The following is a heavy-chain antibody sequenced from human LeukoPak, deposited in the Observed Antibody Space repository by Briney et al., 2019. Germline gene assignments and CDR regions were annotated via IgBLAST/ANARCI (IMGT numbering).Heavy chain of an antibody. V-gene: IGHV4-34*01. Sequence: SETLSLTCAVYGGSFSGYYWSWIRQPPGKGLEWIGEINQSGSTNYNPSLKSRVTISVDTSKNQFSLKLSSVTAADTAVYYCARSRGGATIADDYWGQGTLVTVSS. CDR2: INQSGST. D-gene: IGHD1-26*01. J-gene: IGHJ4*02. CDR3: ARSRGGATIADDY. CDR1: GGSFSGYY.